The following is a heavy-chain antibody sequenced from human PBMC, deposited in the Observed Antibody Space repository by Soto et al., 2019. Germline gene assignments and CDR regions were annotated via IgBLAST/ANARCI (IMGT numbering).Heavy chain of an antibody. D-gene: IGHD2-21*01. J-gene: IGHJ6*02. Sequence: PSETLSLTCEVSGVSVSNRTYYWTWIRQPPGKGLEWIGILYYGGTNYNHSLKSRLIIALITTNNQHSPLLGSLTTAAAAADYCVSELGLTAYSGAKYSQYALDVWGQGTTVTVSS. CDR1: GVSVSNRTYY. CDR3: VSELGLTAYSGAKYSQYALDV. V-gene: IGHV4-61*01. CDR2: LYYGGT.